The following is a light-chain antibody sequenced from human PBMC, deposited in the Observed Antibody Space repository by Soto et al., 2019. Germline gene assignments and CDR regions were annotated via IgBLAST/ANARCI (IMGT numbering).Light chain of an antibody. Sequence: QSVLTQPASVSGSPGQSITISCTGTNSDIGSYNYVSWYQQHPGKAPKLIIYAVRDRPSGVSSRFSGSKSGNTASLTISGLQVEDEADYYCTSYTTSGTLFGTGTKLTVL. CDR1: NSDIGSYNY. J-gene: IGLJ1*01. CDR3: TSYTTSGTL. CDR2: AVR. V-gene: IGLV2-14*01.